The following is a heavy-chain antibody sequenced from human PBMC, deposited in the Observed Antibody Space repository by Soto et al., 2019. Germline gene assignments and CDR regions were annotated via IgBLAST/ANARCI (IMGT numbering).Heavy chain of an antibody. CDR2: VYYSGST. Sequence: QLQLQESGPGLVKPSETLSLTCTVSGGSISSSSYYWGWIRQPPGKGLEWIGSVYYSGSTYYNPTLKSRGTISVDTSKNQSSLKLSSVTAAEPAVYYCARRADIVVVPAARVLAFDIWGQGTMVTVSS. D-gene: IGHD2-2*01. V-gene: IGHV4-39*01. CDR3: ARRADIVVVPAARVLAFDI. CDR1: GGSISSSSYY. J-gene: IGHJ3*02.